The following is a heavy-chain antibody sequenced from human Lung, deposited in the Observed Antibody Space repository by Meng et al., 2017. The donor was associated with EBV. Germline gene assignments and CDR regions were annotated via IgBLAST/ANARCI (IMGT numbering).Heavy chain of an antibody. CDR2: IYHSGST. CDR1: GGSLSSRNV. Sequence: QVHRQGAGPGLVKPSGTLSLTFAFSGGSLSSRNVLSWARQPPGKGLEWIGEIYHSGSTNYNPSLKSRVTISVDESKNQFSLRLSSVTAADTAVYYCARVGAYCGGDCYHPRWGQGTLVTVSS. CDR3: ARVGAYCGGDCYHPR. J-gene: IGHJ4*02. V-gene: IGHV4-4*02. D-gene: IGHD2-21*02.